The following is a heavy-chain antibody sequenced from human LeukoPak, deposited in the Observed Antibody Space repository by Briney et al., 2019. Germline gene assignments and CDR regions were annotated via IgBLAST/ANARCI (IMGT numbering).Heavy chain of an antibody. CDR1: GGSFSSYY. CDR2: IYYNGST. J-gene: IGHJ4*02. Sequence: SETLSLTCTVSGGSFSSYYWSWIRQPPGKGLEWIGYIYYNGSTNYNPSLKSRVTISVDTSKNQFSLKLSSVTAADTAVYYCARHGGQQFSLDYWGQGTLVTVSS. CDR3: ARHGGQQFSLDY. D-gene: IGHD6-13*01. V-gene: IGHV4-59*08.